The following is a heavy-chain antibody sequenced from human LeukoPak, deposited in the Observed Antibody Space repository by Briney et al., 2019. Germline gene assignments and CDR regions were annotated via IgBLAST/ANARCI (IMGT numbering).Heavy chain of an antibody. CDR1: GFTFSSYS. V-gene: IGHV3-21*01. CDR3: ARGVPYDSWSGPHYSDY. D-gene: IGHD3-3*01. CDR2: ISSSSSYI. Sequence: GGSLRLSCAASGFTFSSYSMNWVRQAPGKGLEWVSSISSSSSYIYYADSVKGRFTISRDSAKNSLYLQMNSLRAEDTAVYYCARGVPYDSWSGPHYSDYWGQGTLVTVSS. J-gene: IGHJ4*02.